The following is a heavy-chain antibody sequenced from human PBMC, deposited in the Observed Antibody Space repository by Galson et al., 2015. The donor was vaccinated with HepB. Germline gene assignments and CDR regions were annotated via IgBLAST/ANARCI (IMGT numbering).Heavy chain of an antibody. CDR3: AGRDGYNYDYYYGMDV. J-gene: IGHJ6*02. Sequence: SVKVSCKASGGTFSSYAISWVRQAPGQGLEWMGGIIPIFGTANYAQKFQGRVTITADESTSTAYMELSSLRSEDTAVYYCAGRDGYNYDYYYGMDVWGQGTTVTVSS. CDR1: GGTFSSYA. CDR2: IIPIFGTA. D-gene: IGHD5-24*01. V-gene: IGHV1-69*13.